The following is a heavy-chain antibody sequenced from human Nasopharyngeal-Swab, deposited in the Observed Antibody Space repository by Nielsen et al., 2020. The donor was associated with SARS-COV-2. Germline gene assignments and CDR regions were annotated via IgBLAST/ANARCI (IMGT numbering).Heavy chain of an antibody. CDR3: VRPEGVATSFKYYFQYGMDV. Sequence: GESLKISCKGSGYSFTTSWIAWVRHLPGKGLELMGIIYPDDSDARYSPSFQGQVTFSADKSISTAYLQWSSLKASDTAMYYCVRPEGVATSFKYYFQYGMDVWGQGTMVTVPS. CDR2: IYPDDSDA. V-gene: IGHV5-51*01. D-gene: IGHD5-12*01. CDR1: GYSFTTSW. J-gene: IGHJ6*02.